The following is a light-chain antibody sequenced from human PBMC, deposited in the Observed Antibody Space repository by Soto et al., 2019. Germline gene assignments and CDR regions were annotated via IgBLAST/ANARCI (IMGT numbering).Light chain of an antibody. CDR3: AAWDDRLNGPV. CDR1: SSNIGSHP. CDR2: TNN. Sequence: QSVLTQPPSASGTPGQGVTISCSGSSSNIGSHPVNWYQQLPGTAPKLLIYTNNQRPSGVPDRFSGSKSGTSASLAISGLQAEDEADYYGAAWDDRLNGPVFGGGTKLTVL. J-gene: IGLJ2*01. V-gene: IGLV1-44*01.